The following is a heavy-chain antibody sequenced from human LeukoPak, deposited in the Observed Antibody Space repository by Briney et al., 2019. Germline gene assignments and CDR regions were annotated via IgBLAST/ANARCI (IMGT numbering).Heavy chain of an antibody. CDR3: AKGSGYSYAYSVDY. CDR1: GFTFSSYS. V-gene: IGHV3-21*04. J-gene: IGHJ4*02. D-gene: IGHD5-18*01. CDR2: ISSSSSYI. Sequence: SGGSLRLSCAASGFTFSSYSMNWVRQAPGKGLEWVSSISSSSSYIYYADSVKGRFTISRDNSKNTLYLQMNSLGAEDTAVYYCAKGSGYSYAYSVDYWGQGTLVTVSS.